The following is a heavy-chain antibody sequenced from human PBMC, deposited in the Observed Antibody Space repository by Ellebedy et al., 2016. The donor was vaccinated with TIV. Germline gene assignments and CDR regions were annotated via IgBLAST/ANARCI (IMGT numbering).Heavy chain of an antibody. J-gene: IGHJ5*01. V-gene: IGHV4-59*01. D-gene: IGHD3-10*01. CDR2: IYDSGST. Sequence: SETLSLTCTVSGGSTRRYYWSWIRQPPGMGLEWIGYIYDSGSTKYNPSFKSLVTMSIDTSEHQFSLRLNSVTAADTAVYYCDRGIPVRGVSYNWLDSWGQGTLVTVSS. CDR3: DRGIPVRGVSYNWLDS. CDR1: GGSTRRYY.